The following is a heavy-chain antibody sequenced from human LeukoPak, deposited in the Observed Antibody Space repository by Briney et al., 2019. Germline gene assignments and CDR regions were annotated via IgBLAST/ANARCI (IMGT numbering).Heavy chain of an antibody. D-gene: IGHD3-16*01. J-gene: IGHJ4*02. CDR3: ARAWGGFDY. CDR2: INHSGST. V-gene: IGHV4-34*01. Sequence: SETLSLTCAVYGGSFGGYYWSWIRQPPGKGLEWIGEINHSGSTNYNPSHKSRVTISVDTSKNQFSLKLSSVTAADTAVYYCARAWGGFDYWGQGTLVTVSS. CDR1: GGSFGGYY.